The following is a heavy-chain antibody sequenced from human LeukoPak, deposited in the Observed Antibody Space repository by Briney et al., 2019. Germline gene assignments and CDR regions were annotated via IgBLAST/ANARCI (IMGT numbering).Heavy chain of an antibody. CDR3: ARDSGGSGSWFDP. CDR2: IYNSGST. Sequence: SETLSLTRTVPGGSISSYYWSWMRPPPGKGLEWIGYIYNSGSTNHSPSIKSRVTISIDTSKNQFSLRLSSVTAADTAVYYCARDSGGSGSWFDPWGQGTLVTVSS. V-gene: IGHV4-59*01. D-gene: IGHD6-25*01. CDR1: GGSISSYY. J-gene: IGHJ5*02.